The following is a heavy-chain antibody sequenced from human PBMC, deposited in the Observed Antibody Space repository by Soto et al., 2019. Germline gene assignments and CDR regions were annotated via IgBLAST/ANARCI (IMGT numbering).Heavy chain of an antibody. CDR2: IWYDGSNK. J-gene: IGHJ6*03. CDR1: GFTFSSYG. CDR3: ARDQVPPRVTIFGVVKDYYYMDV. Sequence: QVQLVESGGGVVQPGRSLRLSCAASGFTFSSYGMHWVRQAPGKGLEWVAVIWYDGSNKYYADSVKGRFTISRDNSKNTLYLQMNSLRAEDTAVYYCARDQVPPRVTIFGVVKDYYYMDVWGKGTTVTVSS. D-gene: IGHD3-3*01. V-gene: IGHV3-33*01.